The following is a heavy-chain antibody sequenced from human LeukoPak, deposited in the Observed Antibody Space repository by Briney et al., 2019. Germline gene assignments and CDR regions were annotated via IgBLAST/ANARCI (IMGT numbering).Heavy chain of an antibody. V-gene: IGHV3-30*02. J-gene: IGHJ6*03. CDR3: AKGVFGVAVANYYYYMDV. CDR1: GFTFSSYG. D-gene: IGHD3-3*01. CDR2: IRYDGSNK. Sequence: PGGSLRLSCAASGFTFSSYGMHWVRQAPGKGLEWVAFIRYDGSNKYYADSVKGRFTISRDNSKNTLYLQMNSLRAEDTAVYYCAKGVFGVAVANYYYYMDVWGKGTTVTVSS.